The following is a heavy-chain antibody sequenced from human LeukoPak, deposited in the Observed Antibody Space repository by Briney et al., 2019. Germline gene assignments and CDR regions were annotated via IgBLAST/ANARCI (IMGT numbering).Heavy chain of an antibody. CDR3: ARDHYPDYYGSGSPSDY. CDR1: GYTFNSYG. J-gene: IGHJ4*02. CDR2: ISAYNGNT. D-gene: IGHD3-10*01. Sequence: GASVKVSCKASGYTFNSYGIRWVRQAPGQGLECMGWISAYNGNTNYAQNLQGRVTMTTDTSTSTVYMELSSLRPDDTAVYYCARDHYPDYYGSGSPSDYWGQGTLVTVSS. V-gene: IGHV1-18*01.